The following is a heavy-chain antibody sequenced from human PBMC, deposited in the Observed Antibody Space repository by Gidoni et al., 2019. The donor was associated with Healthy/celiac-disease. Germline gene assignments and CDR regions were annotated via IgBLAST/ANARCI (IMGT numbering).Heavy chain of an antibody. V-gene: IGHV1-18*01. D-gene: IGHD2-2*01. Sequence: QVPPVQSGAEVNTPWASVKVPSKASGYPFPSYGLSRVRQASGQGPEWVGWISAYDGNTNYVQELQSRVTITTDTSTSRAYMELRGMRSDATAVYFCARDLSDCSSTSCYLQLRQGNDWFDPWGQGTLVTVSS. CDR2: ISAYDGNT. CDR1: GYPFPSYG. CDR3: ARDLSDCSSTSCYLQLRQGNDWFDP. J-gene: IGHJ5*02.